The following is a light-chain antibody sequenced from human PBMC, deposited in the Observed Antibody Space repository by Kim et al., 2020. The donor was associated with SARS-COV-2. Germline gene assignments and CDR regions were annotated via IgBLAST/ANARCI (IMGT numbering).Light chain of an antibody. V-gene: IGKV3-20*01. Sequence: EIVLTQSPGTLSLSPGERATLSCRASQSVSSSYLAWYQQKPGQAPRILIYGASSRATGIPDRFSGSGSGTDFTLTISRLEPEDFAVYYCQQYGRSPTFGGGTKVDIK. CDR2: GAS. CDR1: QSVSSSY. J-gene: IGKJ4*01. CDR3: QQYGRSPT.